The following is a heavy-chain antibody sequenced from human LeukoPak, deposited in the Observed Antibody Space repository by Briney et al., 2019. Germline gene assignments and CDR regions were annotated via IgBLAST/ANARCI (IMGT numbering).Heavy chain of an antibody. Sequence: QSGGSLKLSCAASGFTFSGSAIHGVRQSSGKGLEWVGQIDKKDKGYATATAYAASVKGRFTISRDDSINTAYLQMKSLKTEDTALYYCTRDSGTYNWFDPWGQGTLVTVSS. V-gene: IGHV3-73*01. J-gene: IGHJ5*02. CDR2: IDKKDKGYATAT. CDR1: GFTFSGSA. CDR3: TRDSGTYNWFDP. D-gene: IGHD1-26*01.